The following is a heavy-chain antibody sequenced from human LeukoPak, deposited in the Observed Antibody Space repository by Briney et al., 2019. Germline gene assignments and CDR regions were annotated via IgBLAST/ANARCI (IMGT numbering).Heavy chain of an antibody. CDR3: ARDLAGPFDY. CDR2: IYYSGST. CDR1: GGSISSFY. Sequence: NPSETLSLTCTVSGGSISSFYWSWIRQPPGKGLEWIGYIYYSGSTNYNPSLKSRVTISVDTSKNQFSLKLSSVTAADTAVYYCARDLAGPFDYWGQGTLVTVSS. J-gene: IGHJ4*02. V-gene: IGHV4-59*01.